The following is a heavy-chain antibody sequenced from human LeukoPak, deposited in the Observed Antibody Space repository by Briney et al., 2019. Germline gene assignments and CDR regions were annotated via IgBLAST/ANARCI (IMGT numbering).Heavy chain of an antibody. CDR3: ARGGGIYYDFWSGYETYFDY. J-gene: IGHJ4*02. CDR2: MNPNSGNT. CDR1: GYTFTSYD. D-gene: IGHD3-3*01. Sequence: ASVKVSCKASGYTFTSYDINWVRQATGQGLEWMGWMNPNSGNTGYAQKFQGRVTMTGNTSISTAYMELSSLISEDTAAYYCARGGGIYYDFWSGYETYFDYWGQGTLVTVSS. V-gene: IGHV1-8*01.